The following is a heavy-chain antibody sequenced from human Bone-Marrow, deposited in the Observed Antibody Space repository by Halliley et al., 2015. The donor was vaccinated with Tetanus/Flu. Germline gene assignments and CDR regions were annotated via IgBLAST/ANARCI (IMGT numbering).Heavy chain of an antibody. J-gene: IGHJ5*02. Sequence: SLRLSCSASGFTFSRYGLHWVRQAPGKGLEWLAIISSDGRDENYADSVKGRFTISRDNSRHTFFLQMNSLRAEDTALYYCARDLMGDQWLRRPPFLDPWGQGTLVTVPS. CDR1: GFTFSRYG. D-gene: IGHD6-19*01. V-gene: IGHV3-33*01. CDR2: ISSDGRDE. CDR3: ARDLMGDQWLRRPPFLDP.